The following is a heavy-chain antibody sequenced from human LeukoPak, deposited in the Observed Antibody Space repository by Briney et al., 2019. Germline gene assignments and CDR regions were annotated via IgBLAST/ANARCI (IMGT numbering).Heavy chain of an antibody. J-gene: IGHJ4*02. CDR3: AKYQLGYCSGGSCYGIDY. Sequence: GGSLRLSCAASGFTFSSYGMHWVRQAPGKGLEWVAVRSYDGSNKYYADSVKGRFTISRDNSKNTLYLQMNSLRAEDTAVYYCAKYQLGYCSGGSCYGIDYWGQGTLVTVSS. CDR2: RSYDGSNK. CDR1: GFTFSSYG. D-gene: IGHD2-15*01. V-gene: IGHV3-30*18.